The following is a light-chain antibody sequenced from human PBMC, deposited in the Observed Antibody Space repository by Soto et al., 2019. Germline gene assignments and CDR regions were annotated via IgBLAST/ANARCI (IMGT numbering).Light chain of an antibody. CDR3: QKYGSSPIT. J-gene: IGKJ5*01. Sequence: EIVLTQSPGTLSLSPGERATLSCRASQSVSSRLAWYQQKPGQAPRIFISGESSRATGIPDRFSGSGSATDLNLTISRLEPEDFALYYCQKYGSSPITFGQGTRLEIK. V-gene: IGKV3-20*01. CDR2: GES. CDR1: QSVSSR.